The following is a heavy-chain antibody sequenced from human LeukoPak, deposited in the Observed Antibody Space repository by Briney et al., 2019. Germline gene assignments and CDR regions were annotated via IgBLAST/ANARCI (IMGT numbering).Heavy chain of an antibody. J-gene: IGHJ4*02. CDR2: ITSSGRTT. V-gene: IGHV3-48*03. CDR3: ARERQGSNWEPFDY. CDR1: GFIFSNYE. Sequence: AGSLRLSCAAAGFIFSNYEMNWVRQAPGKWLEWLSYITSSGRTTDYADSVKGRFTISRDNDKNSLYLQLNSLRLEDTAVYYCARERQGSNWEPFDYWRQETLDTVSS. D-gene: IGHD6-13*01.